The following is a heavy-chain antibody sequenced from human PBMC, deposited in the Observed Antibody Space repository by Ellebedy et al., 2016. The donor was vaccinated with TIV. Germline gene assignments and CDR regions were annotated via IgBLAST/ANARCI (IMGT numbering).Heavy chain of an antibody. CDR3: ASDSGVSSSWTTWDLYYYYYGMDV. Sequence: GESLKISCAASGFPFSRYAMHLVRQAPGKGLEWVAVISYDGSNKYYADSVKGRFTIARDNSKNTLYLQMNSLRAEDTAVYYCASDSGVSSSWTTWDLYYYYYGMDVWGQGTTVTVSS. V-gene: IGHV3-30*01. J-gene: IGHJ6*02. D-gene: IGHD6-13*01. CDR1: GFPFSRYA. CDR2: ISYDGSNK.